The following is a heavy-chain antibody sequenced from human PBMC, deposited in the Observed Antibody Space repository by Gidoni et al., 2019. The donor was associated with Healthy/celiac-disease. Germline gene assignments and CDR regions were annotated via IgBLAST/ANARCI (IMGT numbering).Heavy chain of an antibody. D-gene: IGHD2-2*02. J-gene: IGHJ4*02. Sequence: QVQLVQSGAEVKKPGSSVKVSCKASVGTFSSYAISWVRQASGQGLEWMGGIIPIFGTANYAQKFQGRVTITADKSTSTACMELSSLRSEDTAVYYCARGAPGYCSSTSCYRYYFDYWGQGTLVTVSS. CDR3: ARGAPGYCSSTSCYRYYFDY. CDR2: IIPIFGTA. V-gene: IGHV1-69*06. CDR1: VGTFSSYA.